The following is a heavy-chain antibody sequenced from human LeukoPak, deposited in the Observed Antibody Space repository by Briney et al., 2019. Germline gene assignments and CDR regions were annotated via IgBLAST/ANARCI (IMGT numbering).Heavy chain of an antibody. J-gene: IGHJ1*01. Sequence: EASVKVSCKASGYTFTGYYMHWVRQAPGQGLEWMGWINPNSGGTNYGQKFQGRVTMTRDTSISTAYMELSRLRSDDTAVYYCARVDSIFYDSSGYYAAEYFQHWGQGTLVTVSS. CDR1: GYTFTGYY. V-gene: IGHV1-2*02. CDR2: INPNSGGT. CDR3: ARVDSIFYDSSGYYAAEYFQH. D-gene: IGHD3-22*01.